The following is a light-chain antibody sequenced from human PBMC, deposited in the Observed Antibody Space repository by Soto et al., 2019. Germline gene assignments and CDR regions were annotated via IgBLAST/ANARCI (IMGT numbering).Light chain of an antibody. CDR3: QKCNSAPWT. CDR2: AAS. CDR1: LGISNY. Sequence: DIQMTQSPSSLSASVGDRVTITCRASLGISNYLAWYQQKPGKVPKLLIRAASTLQSGVPSRFSGSGSGTDFTLTISSLQPEDVGSYYCQKCNSAPWTFGQGTKVDIK. V-gene: IGKV1-27*01. J-gene: IGKJ1*01.